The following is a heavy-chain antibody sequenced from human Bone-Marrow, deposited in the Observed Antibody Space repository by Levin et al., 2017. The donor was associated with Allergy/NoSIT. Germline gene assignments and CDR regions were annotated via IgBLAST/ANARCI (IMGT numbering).Heavy chain of an antibody. J-gene: IGHJ4*02. V-gene: IGHV3-15*01. CDR2: IKTMSEGGTT. D-gene: IGHD5/OR15-5a*01. CDR1: GFSFRDDW. CDR3: ATLKGIPSVDY. Sequence: GGSLRLSCVASGFSFRDDWMNWARQAPGKGLEWVGRIKTMSEGGTTDYAAPVKGRFTVSRDDSRNLLFLQMNSLKTEDTAVYYCATLKGIPSVDYWGRGTRVTVSS.